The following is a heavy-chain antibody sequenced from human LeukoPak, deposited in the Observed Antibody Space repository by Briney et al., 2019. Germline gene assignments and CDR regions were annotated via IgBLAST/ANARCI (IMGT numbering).Heavy chain of an antibody. J-gene: IGHJ4*02. CDR2: ISDRGDTI. V-gene: IGHV3-11*01. Sequence: GGSLRLSCAPSGFTFSNYYMSWIRQAPGKGLEWLSFISDRGDTIYYADSVKGRFTISRDNDKNSLSLQMNSLRVEDTAVYYCARLKAGNWGPGTLVTVSS. CDR1: GFTFSNYY. CDR3: ARLKAGN.